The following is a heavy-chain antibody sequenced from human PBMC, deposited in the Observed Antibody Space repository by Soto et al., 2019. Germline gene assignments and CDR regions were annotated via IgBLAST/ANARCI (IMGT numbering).Heavy chain of an antibody. CDR2: IGTAGDT. V-gene: IGHV3-13*01. CDR1: GFTFSSYD. CDR3: ARVLKLAAAVGYYYYGMDV. Sequence: GGSLRLSCAASGFTFSSYDMHWVRQATGKGLEWVSAIGTAGDTYYPGSVKGRFTISRENAKNSLYLQMNSLRAEDTAVYYCARVLKLAAAVGYYYYGMDVWGQGTTVTVSS. J-gene: IGHJ6*02. D-gene: IGHD6-13*01.